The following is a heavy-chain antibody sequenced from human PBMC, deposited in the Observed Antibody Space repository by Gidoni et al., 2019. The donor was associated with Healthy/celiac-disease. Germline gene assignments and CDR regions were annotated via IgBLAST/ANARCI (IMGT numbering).Heavy chain of an antibody. CDR3: ARLANYYGSGSYPLFDY. Sequence: QVQLQESGPGLVKPSETLSLTCAVPGYSISSGYYWGWIRQPPGKGLEWIGSIFHSGSTYYNPSLKSRVTISVDTSKNQFSLKLSSVTATDTAVYYCARLANYYGSGSYPLFDYWGQGTLVTVSS. J-gene: IGHJ4*02. CDR2: IFHSGST. CDR1: GYSISSGYY. V-gene: IGHV4-38-2*01. D-gene: IGHD3-10*01.